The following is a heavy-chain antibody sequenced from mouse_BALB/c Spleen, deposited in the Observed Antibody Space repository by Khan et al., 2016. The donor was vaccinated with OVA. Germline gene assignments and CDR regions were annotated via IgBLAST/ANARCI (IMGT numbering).Heavy chain of an antibody. CDR1: GFSLTSYG. CDR3: ARNTLIITTVMDY. CDR2: IWSDGKT. J-gene: IGHJ4*01. V-gene: IGHV2-6*02. Sequence: VQLQESGPGLVAPSQSLSITCTVSGFSLTSYGVHWVRQPPGKGLEWLVVIWSDGKTTYNSTLKSRLSISKDNSKSQVFLKMNSLQTDDTAMYYCARNTLIITTVMDYWGQGTSVTVSS. D-gene: IGHD1-1*01.